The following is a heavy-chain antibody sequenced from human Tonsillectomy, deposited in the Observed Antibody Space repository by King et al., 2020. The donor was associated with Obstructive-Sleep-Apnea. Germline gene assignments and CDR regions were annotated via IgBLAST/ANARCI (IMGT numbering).Heavy chain of an antibody. D-gene: IGHD2-2*01. CDR1: GFSFSSYG. Sequence: VQLVESGGGVVQPGRSLRLSCVASGFSFSSYGMYWVLQAPGKGLEGVAVISDEGSNKYYAESVKGRFTISRDKFKNTVYLQLNSLRGEDTAVYYCANDLVSQLLPHGLDAWGQGTTVTVSS. J-gene: IGHJ6*02. CDR2: ISDEGSNK. CDR3: ANDLVSQLLPHGLDA. V-gene: IGHV3-30*18.